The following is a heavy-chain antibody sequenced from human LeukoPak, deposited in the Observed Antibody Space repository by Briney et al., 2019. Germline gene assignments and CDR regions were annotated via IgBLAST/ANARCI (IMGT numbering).Heavy chain of an antibody. CDR2: IKHDGREK. CDR1: GFTVSSNY. CDR3: ARGGRSLWFADLLTN. Sequence: GGSLRLSCAASGFTVSSNYMSWVRQAPGKGLEWVANIKHDGREKHFVDSVKGRFSISRDNAHNSLYLDMNNLRPEDTALYFCARGGRSLWFADLLTNWGQGILVAVSS. V-gene: IGHV3-7*01. D-gene: IGHD3-10*01. J-gene: IGHJ4*02.